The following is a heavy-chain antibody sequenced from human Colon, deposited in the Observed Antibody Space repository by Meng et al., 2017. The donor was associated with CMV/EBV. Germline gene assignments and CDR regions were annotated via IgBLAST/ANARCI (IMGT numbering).Heavy chain of an antibody. V-gene: IGHV4-38-2*02. J-gene: IGHJ4*02. CDR2: IYHTGTT. CDR1: GYSISSGFY. Sequence: SETLSLTCNVSGYSISSGFYWACIRQPPGKGLEWIAQIYHTGTTLYNPSLKTRVTMSVDTSKNQFSLTLTAVTAADTAVYYCSRQARDWGPGTLVTVSS. CDR3: SRQARD.